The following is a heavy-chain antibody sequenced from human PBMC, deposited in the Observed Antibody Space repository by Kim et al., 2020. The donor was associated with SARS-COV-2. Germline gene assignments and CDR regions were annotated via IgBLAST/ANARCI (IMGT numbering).Heavy chain of an antibody. CDR2: INTNSGGT. J-gene: IGHJ4*02. V-gene: IGHV1-2*02. D-gene: IGHD6-13*01. Sequence: ASVKVSCKASGYTFTGYYMHWVRQAPGQGLEWMGCINTNSGGTNYAQKFQGRVTMTRETSISTAYMELSRLRSDDTAVYYCARGDRAAGPGYWGQGTLVTVSS. CDR3: ARGDRAAGPGY. CDR1: GYTFTGYY.